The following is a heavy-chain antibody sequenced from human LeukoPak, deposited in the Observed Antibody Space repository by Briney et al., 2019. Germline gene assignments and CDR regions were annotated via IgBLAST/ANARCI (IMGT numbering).Heavy chain of an antibody. CDR3: ARDRVPVAGTAGGDAFDI. Sequence: ASVKVSCKTSGGTFSTYAISWMRQAPGQGLEWMGRIIPILGIANYAQKFQGRVTLTADKSTSTAYMDLSSLRSEDTAVYYCARDRVPVAGTAGGDAFDIWGQGTMVSVSS. J-gene: IGHJ3*02. V-gene: IGHV1-69*04. CDR1: GGTFSTYA. D-gene: IGHD6-19*01. CDR2: IIPILGIA.